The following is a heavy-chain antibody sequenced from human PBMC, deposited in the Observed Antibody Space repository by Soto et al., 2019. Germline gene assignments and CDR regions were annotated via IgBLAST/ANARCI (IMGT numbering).Heavy chain of an antibody. V-gene: IGHV1-3*01. CDR3: ARDLGFGLSDY. Sequence: QVQLVQSGAEVKKPGASVKVSCKASGYTFTSYAMHWVRQAPGQRLEWMGWINAGNGNTKYSQKFQGRVTITRDTSASTAYMELSGLRSEDTAVYSCARDLGFGLSDYWGQGTLLTVSS. D-gene: IGHD3-10*01. CDR1: GYTFTSYA. CDR2: INAGNGNT. J-gene: IGHJ4*02.